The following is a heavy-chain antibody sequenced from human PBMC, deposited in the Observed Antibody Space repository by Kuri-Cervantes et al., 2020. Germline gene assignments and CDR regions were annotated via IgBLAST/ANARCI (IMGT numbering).Heavy chain of an antibody. CDR3: AKDPQPRLLWFGEGVYYGMDV. CDR2: ISGSGGST. Sequence: GGSLRLSCAASGFTFSSYAMSWVRQAPGKGLEWVSAISGSGGSTYYADSVKGRFTISRDNSKNTLYLQMNSLRAKDTAVYYCAKDPQPRLLWFGEGVYYGMDVWGQGTTVTVSS. CDR1: GFTFSSYA. V-gene: IGHV3-23*01. J-gene: IGHJ6*02. D-gene: IGHD3-10*01.